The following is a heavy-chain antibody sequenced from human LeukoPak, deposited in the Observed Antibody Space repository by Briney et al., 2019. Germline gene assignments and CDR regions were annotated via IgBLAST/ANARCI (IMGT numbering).Heavy chain of an antibody. CDR1: GYTFTGYY. V-gene: IGHV1-2*02. D-gene: IGHD6-19*01. Sequence: GASVKVSCKTSGYTFTGYYMHWVRQAPGQGLEWMGRINPNSGGTNYAQKFQGGVTMTRDTSITTAYMDLSRLRADDTAVYYCARDSSGPTYYFDYWGQGTLVTVSS. CDR3: ARDSSGPTYYFDY. J-gene: IGHJ4*02. CDR2: INPNSGGT.